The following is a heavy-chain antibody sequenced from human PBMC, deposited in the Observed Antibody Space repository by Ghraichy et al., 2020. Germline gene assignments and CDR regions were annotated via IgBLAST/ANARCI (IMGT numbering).Heavy chain of an antibody. J-gene: IGHJ5*02. D-gene: IGHD1-26*01. Sequence: SETLSLTCAISGDSVSGNSAAWNWIRQSPSRGLEWLGRTYYRSKWYNDYAVSVKSRITINLDTSKNQFSLQLNSVTPEDTAVYYCARSIVGANWFDPWGQGTLVTVSS. V-gene: IGHV6-1*01. CDR3: ARSIVGANWFDP. CDR2: TYYRSKWYN. CDR1: GDSVSGNSAA.